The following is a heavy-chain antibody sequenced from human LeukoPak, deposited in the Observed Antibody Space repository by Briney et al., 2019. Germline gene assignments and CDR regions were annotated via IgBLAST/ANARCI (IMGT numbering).Heavy chain of an antibody. J-gene: IGHJ5*02. Sequence: GGSLRLSCVASGFTFSNYEMHWVRQAPGKGLEWVSYISSSGDTIFYADSVKGRFTISRDNAKNSLSLEMNSLRAEDTAVYYCTKSLYYYASGTFNFFDPWGQGTLVTVSS. D-gene: IGHD3-10*01. V-gene: IGHV3-48*03. CDR2: ISSSGDTI. CDR3: TKSLYYYASGTFNFFDP. CDR1: GFTFSNYE.